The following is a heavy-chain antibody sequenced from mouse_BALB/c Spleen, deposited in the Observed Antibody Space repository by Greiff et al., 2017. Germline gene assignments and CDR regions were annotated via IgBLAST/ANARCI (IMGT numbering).Heavy chain of an antibody. CDR3: ARQGYDGYYTWFAY. V-gene: IGHV5-6*01. CDR2: ISSGGSYT. CDR1: GFTFSSYG. J-gene: IGHJ3*01. Sequence: EVKLMESGGDLVKPGGSLKLSCAASGFTFSSYGMSWVRQTPDKRLEWVATISSGGSYTYYPDSVKGRFTISRDNAKNTLYLQMSSLKSEDTAMYYCARQGYDGYYTWFAYWGQGTLVTVSA. D-gene: IGHD2-3*01.